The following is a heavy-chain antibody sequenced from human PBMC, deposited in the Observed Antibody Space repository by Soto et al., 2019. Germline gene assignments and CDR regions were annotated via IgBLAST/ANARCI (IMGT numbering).Heavy chain of an antibody. J-gene: IGHJ4*02. CDR2: INPNSGGT. D-gene: IGHD2-15*01. Sequence: QVQLVQSGAEVKKPGASVKVSCKASGYTFTGYYMHWVRQAPGQGLEWMGWINPNSGGTNYAQKFQGWVTMTRDTSISTAYMELSRLRSDDTAVYYCAGARRYCSGGSCYYFDYWGQGTLVTVSS. V-gene: IGHV1-2*04. CDR3: AGARRYCSGGSCYYFDY. CDR1: GYTFTGYY.